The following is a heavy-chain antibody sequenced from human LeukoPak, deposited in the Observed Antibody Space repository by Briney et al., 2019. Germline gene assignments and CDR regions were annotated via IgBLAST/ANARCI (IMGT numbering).Heavy chain of an antibody. CDR1: SDSFNNYY. D-gene: IGHD2-21*01. CDR3: ARALEIEYYFDY. CDR2: IYHSGST. J-gene: IGHJ4*02. V-gene: IGHV4-59*01. Sequence: SETLSLTCTVSSDSFNNYYWSWIRQPPGKALEWIGYIYHSGSTKYNPSLKSRVTISVDTSKNQFSLKLSSVTAADTAVYYCARALEIEYYFDYWGQGTLVTVSS.